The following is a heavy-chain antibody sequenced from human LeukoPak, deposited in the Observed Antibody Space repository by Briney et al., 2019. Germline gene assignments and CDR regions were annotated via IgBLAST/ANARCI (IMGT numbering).Heavy chain of an antibody. CDR3: ASALGGYYDSSGYYFKSWYFDL. Sequence: SETLSLTCTVSGGSISSGSYYWSWIRQPPGTGLEWIGYIYYSGSTNYNPSLKSRVTISVDTSKNQFSLKLSSVTAADTAVYYCASALGGYYDSSGYYFKSWYFDLWGRGTLVTVSS. CDR2: IYYSGST. CDR1: GGSISSGSYY. J-gene: IGHJ2*01. V-gene: IGHV4-61*01. D-gene: IGHD3-22*01.